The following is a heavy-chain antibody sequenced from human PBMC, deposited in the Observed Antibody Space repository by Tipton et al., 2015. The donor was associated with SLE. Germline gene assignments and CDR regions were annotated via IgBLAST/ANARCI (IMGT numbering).Heavy chain of an antibody. CDR2: IYDSGST. D-gene: IGHD6-25*01. V-gene: IGHV4-39*07. CDR3: AGGQRYAGDY. CDR1: GGAISSSSYY. Sequence: TLSLTCTVSGGAISSSSYYWGWIRQPPGKGLEWIGGIYDSGSTYYNPSLKSRVTISVDTAKNQISLKLSSVTAADTAVYYCAGGQRYAGDYWGQGTLATVSS. J-gene: IGHJ4*02.